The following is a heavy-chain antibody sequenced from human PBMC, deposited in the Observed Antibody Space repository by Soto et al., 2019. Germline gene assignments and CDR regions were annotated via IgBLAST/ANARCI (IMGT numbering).Heavy chain of an antibody. CDR3: ARRELLGSGAFDI. Sequence: EVQLVESGGGLVQPGGSLRLSCESSGFTFSSYSMNWVRQAPGKGLEWVSYISSSSSTIYYADSVKGRFTISRDNAKNSLYLQMNSLRDEDTAVYYCARRELLGSGAFDIWGQGTMVTVSS. J-gene: IGHJ3*02. D-gene: IGHD1-26*01. CDR2: ISSSSSTI. V-gene: IGHV3-48*02. CDR1: GFTFSSYS.